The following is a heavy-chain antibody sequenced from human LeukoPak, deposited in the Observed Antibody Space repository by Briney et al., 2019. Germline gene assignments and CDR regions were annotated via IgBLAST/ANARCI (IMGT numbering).Heavy chain of an antibody. V-gene: IGHV4-59*01. D-gene: IGHD1-1*01. Sequence: KPSETLSLTCTVSGGSISSYYWSWIRQPPGKGLEWIGYIYYSGSTNYNPSLKSRVTISVDTSKNQFSLKLSSVTAADTAVYYCARGVERRGPADYWGQGTLVTVSS. J-gene: IGHJ4*02. CDR3: ARGVERRGPADY. CDR1: GGSISSYY. CDR2: IYYSGST.